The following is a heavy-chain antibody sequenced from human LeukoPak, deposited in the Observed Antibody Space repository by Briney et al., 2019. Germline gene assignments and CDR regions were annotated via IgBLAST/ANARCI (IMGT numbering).Heavy chain of an antibody. CDR3: ARAGPSSSWHQFDY. Sequence: GSLRLSCAASGFTVSRNYMSWVRQAPGKGLEWVSVIYSGGRTYYADSVKGRFTISRDNSKNTLYLQMNSLRAEDTAVYYCARAGPSSSWHQFDYWGQGTLVTVSS. D-gene: IGHD6-13*01. V-gene: IGHV3-66*01. J-gene: IGHJ4*02. CDR2: IYSGGRT. CDR1: GFTVSRNY.